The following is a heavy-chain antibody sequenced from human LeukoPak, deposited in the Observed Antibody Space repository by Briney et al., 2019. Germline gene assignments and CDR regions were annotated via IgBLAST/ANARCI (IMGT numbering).Heavy chain of an antibody. CDR2: MNPNSGNT. CDR3: ARATTASDVQH. V-gene: IGHV1-8*01. J-gene: IGHJ1*01. D-gene: IGHD4-11*01. Sequence: ASVKVSCKASGYTFTSYDINWARQATGQGLEWMGWMNPNSGNTGYAQKFQGRVTMTRNTSISTAYMELSGLRSEDTAVYYCARATTASDVQHWGQGTLVTVSS. CDR1: GYTFTSYD.